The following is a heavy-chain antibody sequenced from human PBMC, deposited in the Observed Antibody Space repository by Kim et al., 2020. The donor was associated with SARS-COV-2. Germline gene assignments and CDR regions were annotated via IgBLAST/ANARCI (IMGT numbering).Heavy chain of an antibody. Sequence: GSTNDNPSRKSRVTIAVDTSKNQFSLKLSSVTAADTAVYYCARGRSSSSSWGQGTLVTVSS. J-gene: IGHJ4*02. V-gene: IGHV4-59*09. CDR3: ARGRSSSSS. CDR2: GST. D-gene: IGHD6-6*01.